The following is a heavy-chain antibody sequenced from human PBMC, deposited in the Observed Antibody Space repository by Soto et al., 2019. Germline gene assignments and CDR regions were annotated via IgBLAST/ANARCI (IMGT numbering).Heavy chain of an antibody. Sequence: GGSLRLSCAASGFTVSSNYMSWVRQAPGKGLEWVSFIYSGGSTYYADSVKGRFTISRDNSKNTLYLQMNSLRAEDTAVYYCARVYSSSSGLYXWGQGTLFTVSX. D-gene: IGHD6-6*01. V-gene: IGHV3-53*01. CDR3: ARVYSSSSGLYX. J-gene: IGHJ4*02. CDR2: IYSGGST. CDR1: GFTVSSNY.